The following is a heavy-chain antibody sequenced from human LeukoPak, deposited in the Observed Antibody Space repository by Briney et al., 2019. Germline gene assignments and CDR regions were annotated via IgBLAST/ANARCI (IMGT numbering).Heavy chain of an antibody. CDR1: GYTFTGXX. V-gene: IGHV1-2*06. CDR2: XXXXXXXX. Sequence: GASVKVSCKASGYTFTGXXMHWVRQAPGQGXXXXXRXXXXXXXXXXXXXXXXXVXXXXXXXISTAXMEXSRLRSDDTAVYYCASGYSYGLVVDYWGQGTLVTVSS. J-gene: IGHJ4*02. CDR3: ASGYSYGLVVDY. D-gene: IGHD5-18*01.